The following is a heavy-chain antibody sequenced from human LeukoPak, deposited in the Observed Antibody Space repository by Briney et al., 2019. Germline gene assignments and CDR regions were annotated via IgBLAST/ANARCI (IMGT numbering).Heavy chain of an antibody. V-gene: IGHV1-18*01. CDR1: GYIFSNFG. D-gene: IGHD3-22*01. J-gene: IGHJ1*01. CDR3: AREGEYYGSPVVYFQH. CDR2: ISAYNGQT. Sequence: ASVKVSCKPSGYIFSNFGMTWVRQVPGEGLEWVGWISAYNGQTNNAQKLQGRVTMTADTSTTTAYMELRSLRSDDTAVYYCAREGEYYGSPVVYFQHWGQGTLVTVSS.